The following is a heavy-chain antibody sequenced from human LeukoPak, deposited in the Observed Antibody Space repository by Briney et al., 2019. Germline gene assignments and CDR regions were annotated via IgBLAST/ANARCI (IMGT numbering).Heavy chain of an antibody. CDR3: AKGRGYYYGSGSYFDY. CDR1: GFTFSSYA. D-gene: IGHD3-10*01. V-gene: IGHV3-23*01. J-gene: IGHJ4*02. Sequence: PGGSLRLSCAASGFTFSSYAMSWVRQAPGKGLEWVSAISGSGGSTYYADSVKGRSTISRDNSKNILYLQMNSLRAEDTAVYYCAKGRGYYYGSGSYFDYWGQGTLVTVSS. CDR2: ISGSGGST.